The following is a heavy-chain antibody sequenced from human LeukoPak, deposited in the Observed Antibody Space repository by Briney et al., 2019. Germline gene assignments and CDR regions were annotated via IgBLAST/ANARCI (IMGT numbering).Heavy chain of an antibody. CDR2: INPNSGGT. V-gene: IGHV1-2*02. D-gene: IGHD3-22*01. J-gene: IGHJ4*02. CDR3: ARDIGEYYYDSSGSVDY. CDR1: GYTFTGYY. Sequence: ASAKVSCKASGYTFTGYYMHWVRQAPGQGLEWMGWINPNSGGTNYAQKFQGGVTMTRDTSISTAYMELSRLRSDDTAVYYCARDIGEYYYDSSGSVDYWGQGTLVTVSS.